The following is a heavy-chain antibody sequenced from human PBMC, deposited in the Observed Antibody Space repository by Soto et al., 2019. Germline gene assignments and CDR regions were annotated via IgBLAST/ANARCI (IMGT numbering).Heavy chain of an antibody. CDR2: IIPIFGTA. J-gene: IGHJ4*02. Sequence: SVKVSCKASGGTFSSYAISWVRQAPGQGLEWMGGIIPIFGTANYAQKFQGRVTITADESTSTAYMELSSLRLSSVTAADTAVYFCARSVAVPGAHIDYWGQGTQVTVS. CDR1: GGTFSSYA. CDR3: ARSVAVPGAHIDY. V-gene: IGHV1-69*13. D-gene: IGHD6-19*01.